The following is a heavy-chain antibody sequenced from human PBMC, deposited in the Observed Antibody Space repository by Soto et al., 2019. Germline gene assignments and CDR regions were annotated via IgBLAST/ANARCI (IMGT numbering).Heavy chain of an antibody. CDR1: GGSISSSSYS. CDR3: ARGRGITATGTTWFDP. CDR2: LNYSGST. D-gene: IGHD6-13*01. V-gene: IGHV4-39*01. Sequence: SETLSLTCTVSGGSISSSSYSWGWIRQPPGKGLEWIGSLNYSGSTYYNPSLKSRVTISVDTSKIQFSLKLSSVTAADTAVYYCARGRGITATGTTWFDPRGQGALVTVSS. J-gene: IGHJ5*02.